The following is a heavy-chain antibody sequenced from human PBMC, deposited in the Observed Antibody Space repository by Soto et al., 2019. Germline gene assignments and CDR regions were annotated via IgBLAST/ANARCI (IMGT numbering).Heavy chain of an antibody. D-gene: IGHD3-22*01. CDR3: ASSLYYYDSSGYYLDY. J-gene: IGHJ4*02. V-gene: IGHV1-69*13. CDR1: GGTFSSYA. CDR2: IIPIFGTA. Sequence: SVKVSCKASGGTFSSYAISWVRQAPGQGLEWMGGIIPIFGTANYAQKFQGRVTITADESTSTAYMELSSLRSEDTAVYYCASSLYYYDSSGYYLDYWTQGSLVLVSS.